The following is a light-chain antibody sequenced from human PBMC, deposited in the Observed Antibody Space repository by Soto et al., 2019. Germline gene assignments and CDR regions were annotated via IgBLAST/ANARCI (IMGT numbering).Light chain of an antibody. J-gene: IGKJ1*01. CDR1: QSINKW. Sequence: DSQMTQSPSTVPAFVGDRVTVTCRAKQSINKWLAWYPQKPGQAPKLLIYDASRLESGVPSRFRGRGSGAEFALPIGGLQPDDFATYYRLRFERPPWTFGQGTKIEFK. V-gene: IGKV1-5*01. CDR3: LRFERPPWT. CDR2: DAS.